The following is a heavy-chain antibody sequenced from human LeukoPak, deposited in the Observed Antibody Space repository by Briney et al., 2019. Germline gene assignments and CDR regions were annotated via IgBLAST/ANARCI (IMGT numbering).Heavy chain of an antibody. J-gene: IGHJ4*02. CDR1: GGSISSYY. CDR3: ARVLRDSYDSSGYLGY. V-gene: IGHV4-59*01. CDR2: IYYRGST. Sequence: SETLSLTCTVSGGSISSYYWSWIRQPPGKGLEWIGYIYYRGSTNYNPSLKSRVTISVDTSKNQFSLKLSSVTAADTAVYYCARVLRDSYDSSGYLGYWGQGTLVTVSS. D-gene: IGHD3-22*01.